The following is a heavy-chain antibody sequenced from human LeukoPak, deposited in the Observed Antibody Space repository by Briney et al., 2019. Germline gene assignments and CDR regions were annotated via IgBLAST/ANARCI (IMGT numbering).Heavy chain of an antibody. Sequence: RASVKLSRNASGYTFTGYYMHWMRHPPAQGMELKGGINLNSSGTNYSKTFPGRVTTTRDTSISTAYMERSRLRSDDTAVYYCARGGTGKYCSSTSCYTFSSSFDYWGQGTLVTVSS. CDR3: ARGGTGKYCSSTSCYTFSSSFDY. CDR1: GYTFTGYY. CDR2: INLNSSGT. V-gene: IGHV1-2*02. D-gene: IGHD2-2*02. J-gene: IGHJ4*02.